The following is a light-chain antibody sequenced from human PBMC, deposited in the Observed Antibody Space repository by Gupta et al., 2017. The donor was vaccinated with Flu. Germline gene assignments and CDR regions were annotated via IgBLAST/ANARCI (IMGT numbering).Light chain of an antibody. CDR2: DDS. CDR3: QVWERDTDQYV. Sequence: AVSITFGSCNVGSECFPWYQLRPGQAPALVIYDDSDRRSRSPERFSGANSGNTATVTTSRVEDEDEEYYYCQVWERDTDQYVFGTGTTVTVL. CDR1: NVGSEC. J-gene: IGLJ1*01. V-gene: IGLV3-21*01.